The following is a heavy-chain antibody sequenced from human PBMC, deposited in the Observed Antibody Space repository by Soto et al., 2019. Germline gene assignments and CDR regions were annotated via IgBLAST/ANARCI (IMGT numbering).Heavy chain of an antibody. CDR1: AFTFNNFA. CDR3: AKDRDIALAGYNFDH. D-gene: IGHD6-13*01. Sequence: QVQLVESGGGVVQPGRSLRLSCAASAFTFNNFAMHWVRQAPGKGLEWVAVISSDGNDKYYADSVKGRFTISRDNSKNTLYLQMNGLTDEDTAVYYCAKDRDIALAGYNFDHWGQGTLGTVSS. J-gene: IGHJ4*01. CDR2: ISSDGNDK. V-gene: IGHV3-30*18.